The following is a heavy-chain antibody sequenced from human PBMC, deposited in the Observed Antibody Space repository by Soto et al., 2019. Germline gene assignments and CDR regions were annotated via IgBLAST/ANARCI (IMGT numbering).Heavy chain of an antibody. CDR3: ARDTARAMVRIYYGMDV. CDR1: GLTFSSYG. D-gene: IGHD3-10*01. V-gene: IGHV3-30*03. CDR2: ISHDGSNK. J-gene: IGHJ6*02. Sequence: QVQLVESGGGVVQPGRSLRLSCAASGLTFSSYGMSWVRQAPGKGLEWVAGISHDGSNKYYADSVKGRFTISRDNSKNTLYLQMNSLRAEDTAVYYCARDTARAMVRIYYGMDVWGQGTTVTVSS.